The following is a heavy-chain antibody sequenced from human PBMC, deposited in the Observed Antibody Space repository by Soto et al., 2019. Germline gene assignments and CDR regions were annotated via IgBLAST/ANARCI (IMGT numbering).Heavy chain of an antibody. D-gene: IGHD2-15*01. J-gene: IGHJ6*02. CDR2: INPNSGGT. V-gene: IGHV1-2*04. CDR3: ARSLVVAAKYYYGMVV. Sequence: EASVKVACKASGYTFTGYDMHWVRKAPGQGLEWMGWINPNSGGTNYAQKFQGWVTMTRDTSISTAYMELSRLRSDDTAVYYCARSLVVAAKYYYGMVVWAQGTTVTVS. CDR1: GYTFTGYD.